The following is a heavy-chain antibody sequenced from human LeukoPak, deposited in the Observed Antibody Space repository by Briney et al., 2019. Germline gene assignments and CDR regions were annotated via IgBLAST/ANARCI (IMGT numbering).Heavy chain of an antibody. CDR2: IYTNEKT. D-gene: IGHD2/OR15-2a*01. V-gene: IGHV4-4*07. CDR3: ARGGNRYFDY. Sequence: SETLSLTCSVSGGSISSYYWSWIRQPAGKGLEWIGRIYTNEKTNYNPSLKSRVTMTVDTSKNQFSLTLSSVTAADTAVYYCARGGNRYFDYWGQGTLVTVSS. CDR1: GGSISSYY. J-gene: IGHJ4*02.